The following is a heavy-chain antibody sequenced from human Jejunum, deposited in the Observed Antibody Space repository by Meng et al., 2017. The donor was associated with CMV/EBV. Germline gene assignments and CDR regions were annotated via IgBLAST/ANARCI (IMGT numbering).Heavy chain of an antibody. CDR1: DSPRDHS. Sequence: DSPRDHSWRWIRQTPGERLGWVGYVYYSGSATYSPSLRSRIAISIDTSRNQFSLNLRSVTAADTAMYFCARGVGHATNNSLDSWGQGTLVTVSS. V-gene: IGHV4-59*11. CDR3: ARGVGHATNNSLDS. CDR2: VYYSGSA. J-gene: IGHJ4*02. D-gene: IGHD1-1*01.